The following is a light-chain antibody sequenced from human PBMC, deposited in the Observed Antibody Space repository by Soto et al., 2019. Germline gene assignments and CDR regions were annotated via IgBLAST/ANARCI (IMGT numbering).Light chain of an antibody. CDR2: GAS. CDR1: QSVSSSY. J-gene: IGKJ5*01. Sequence: PGEIVTLSCRASQSVSSSYLAWYQQKPGQAPRLLIYGASSRATGIPDRFSGSGSGTDFTLTISRLEPEDFAVYYCQQYGSSPLITFGQGTRLEIK. CDR3: QQYGSSPLIT. V-gene: IGKV3-20*01.